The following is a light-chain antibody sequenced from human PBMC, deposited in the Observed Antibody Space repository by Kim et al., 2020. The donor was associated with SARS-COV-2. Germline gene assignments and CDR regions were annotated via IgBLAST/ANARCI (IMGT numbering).Light chain of an antibody. CDR1: SLRNYF. V-gene: IGLV3-19*01. CDR2: GKN. CDR3: NSRDSSDNLVL. Sequence: SSELTQDPAVSVALGQTVRITCQGDSLRNYFASWYQQKPGQAPVLVMSGKNNRPSGIPDRFSGSRSGSTASLTITGAQAEDEADYYCNSRDSSDNLVLFGGGTQLTVL. J-gene: IGLJ2*01.